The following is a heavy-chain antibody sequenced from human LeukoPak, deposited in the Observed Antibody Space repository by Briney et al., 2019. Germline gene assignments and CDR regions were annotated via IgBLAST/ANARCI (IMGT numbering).Heavy chain of an antibody. Sequence: ASVKLSCKASGSTFNTFDINWVRQATGQGPEWMGWVNPYNDKTVYAPKFQGRVSISSNNSINTAYMEFSGLKSDDTAVYYCARGRRLRGVASRPLYYYYYMDVWGGGTTVTVSS. J-gene: IGHJ6*03. CDR1: GSTFNTFD. D-gene: IGHD3-10*01. V-gene: IGHV1-8*03. CDR3: ARGRRLRGVASRPLYYYYYMDV. CDR2: VNPYNDKT.